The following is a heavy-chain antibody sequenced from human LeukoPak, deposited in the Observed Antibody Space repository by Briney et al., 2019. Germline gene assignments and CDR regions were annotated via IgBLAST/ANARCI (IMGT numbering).Heavy chain of an antibody. CDR3: AGGYCSGGSCYPLFDY. CDR1: GGSISSYY. V-gene: IGHV4-59*01. CDR2: IYYSGST. D-gene: IGHD2-15*01. J-gene: IGHJ4*02. Sequence: SETLSLTCTVSGGSISSYYWSWIRQPPGKGLEGIGYIYYSGSTNYNPSLKSRVTISVDTSKNQFSLKLSSVTAADTAVYYCAGGYCSGGSCYPLFDYWGQGTLVTVSS.